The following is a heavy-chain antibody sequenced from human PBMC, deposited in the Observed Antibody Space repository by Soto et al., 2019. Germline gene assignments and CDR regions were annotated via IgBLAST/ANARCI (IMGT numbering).Heavy chain of an antibody. CDR1: GGTFSSYA. CDR3: ARDQGYCSSTSCYTDWFDP. Sequence: QVQLVQSGAEVKKPGSSVKVSCKASGGTFSSYAISWVRQAPGQGLEWMGGIIPIFGTANYAQKFQGRVTITADESTSTAYMELSSLRSEDTAVYYCARDQGYCSSTSCYTDWFDPWGQGTLVTASS. CDR2: IIPIFGTA. D-gene: IGHD2-2*02. J-gene: IGHJ5*02. V-gene: IGHV1-69*01.